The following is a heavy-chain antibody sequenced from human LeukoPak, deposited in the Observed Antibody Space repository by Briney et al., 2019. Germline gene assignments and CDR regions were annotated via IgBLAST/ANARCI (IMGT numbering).Heavy chain of an antibody. CDR1: GGSFIGYY. J-gene: IGHJ4*02. CDR2: INHSGST. CDR3: ARVGGAAGY. Sequence: SETLSLTCAVYGGSFIGYYWSWIPQPPGKGLEWIGEINHSGSTNYNPSLKSRVTISVDTSKNQFSLKLSSVTAADTAVYYCARVGGAAGYWGQGTLVTVSS. V-gene: IGHV4-34*01. D-gene: IGHD4-17*01.